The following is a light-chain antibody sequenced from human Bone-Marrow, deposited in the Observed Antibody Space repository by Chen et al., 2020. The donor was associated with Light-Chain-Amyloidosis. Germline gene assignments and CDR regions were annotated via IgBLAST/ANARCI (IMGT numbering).Light chain of an antibody. Sequence: QSALTQPASVSGSPGQSITISCTGTSGDVGTYNYVSWYQQHPGKAPKVMIYAVSNRPSGVSNLFSGSKSGNTAALTISGLQAEDEADYYCSSFTSSSSYVFGPGTKVTVL. CDR2: AVS. J-gene: IGLJ1*01. V-gene: IGLV2-14*01. CDR3: SSFTSSSSYV. CDR1: SGDVGTYNY.